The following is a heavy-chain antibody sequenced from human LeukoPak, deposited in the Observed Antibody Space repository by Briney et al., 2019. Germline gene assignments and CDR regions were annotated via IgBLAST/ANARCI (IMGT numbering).Heavy chain of an antibody. D-gene: IGHD2-21*01. CDR3: ARDVDVAGYFDY. V-gene: IGHV4-59*01. CDR2: IYYSGST. Sequence: PSETLSLTCTVSGGSISSYYWSWLRQPPGKGLEWIGYIYYSGSTNYNPSLKSRVTISVDTSKNQFSLKLSSVTAADTAVYYCARDVDVAGYFDYWGQGTLVTVSS. CDR1: GGSISSYY. J-gene: IGHJ4*02.